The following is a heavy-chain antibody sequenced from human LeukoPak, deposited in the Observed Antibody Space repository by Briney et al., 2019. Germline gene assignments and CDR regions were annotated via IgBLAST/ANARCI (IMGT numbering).Heavy chain of an antibody. CDR3: AKDMGGDCSSTSCHSLDP. CDR1: GFTFSIYW. J-gene: IGHJ5*02. V-gene: IGHV3-7*03. D-gene: IGHD2-2*01. CDR2: IKEDGSEE. Sequence: GGSLRLSCTASGFTFSIYWMSWVRQAPGKGLEWVASIKEDGSEEHYVDSVKGRFTISRDNAKNSLYLQMNSLRAEDTALYYCAKDMGGDCSSTSCHSLDPWGQGTLVTVSS.